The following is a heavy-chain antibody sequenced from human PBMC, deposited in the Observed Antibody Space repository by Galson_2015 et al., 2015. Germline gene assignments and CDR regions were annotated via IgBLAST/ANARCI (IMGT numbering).Heavy chain of an antibody. Sequence: SLRLSCAASGFTFSSYAMHWVRQAPGKGLEWVAVISYDGSNKYYADSVKGRFTISRDNSKNTLYLQMNSLRAEDTAVYYCARDLLLSVYYYYGMDVWGKGTTVTVSS. J-gene: IGHJ6*04. CDR2: ISYDGSNK. V-gene: IGHV3-30-3*01. CDR1: GFTFSSYA. CDR3: ARDLLLSVYYYYGMDV. D-gene: IGHD2-2*01.